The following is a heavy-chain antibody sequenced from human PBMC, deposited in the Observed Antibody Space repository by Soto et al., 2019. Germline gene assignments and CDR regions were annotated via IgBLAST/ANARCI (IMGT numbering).Heavy chain of an antibody. CDR3: ARRQAAMGPYYYYYMDV. CDR2: ISAYNGNT. CDR1: GYTFTSYG. V-gene: IGHV1-18*01. Sequence: ASVKVSCKASGYTFTSYGISWVRQAPGQGLEWMGWISAYNGNTNYAQKLQGRVTMTTDTSTSTAYMELRSLRSDDTAVYYCARRQAAMGPYYYYYMDVWGKGTTVTVSS. D-gene: IGHD2-2*01. J-gene: IGHJ6*03.